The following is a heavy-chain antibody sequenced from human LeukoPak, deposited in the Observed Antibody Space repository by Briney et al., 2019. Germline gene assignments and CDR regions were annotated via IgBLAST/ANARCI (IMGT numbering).Heavy chain of an antibody. J-gene: IGHJ4*02. D-gene: IGHD1-26*01. CDR2: ISSSSSYI. CDR3: ARDRALGAMGY. Sequence: PGGSLRLSCAASGFTFSSYSMNWVRQAPGKGLEWVSSISSSSSYIHYADSVKGRFTISRDNAKNSLYLQMNSLRAEDTAVYYCARDRALGAMGYWGQGTLVTVSS. V-gene: IGHV3-21*01. CDR1: GFTFSSYS.